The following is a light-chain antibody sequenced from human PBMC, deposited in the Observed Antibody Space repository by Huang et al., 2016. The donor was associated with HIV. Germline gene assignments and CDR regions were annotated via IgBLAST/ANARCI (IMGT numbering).Light chain of an antibody. CDR3: QQYYSYPAYT. J-gene: IGKJ2*01. Sequence: AIRITQSPSSLSASTGDRVTITCRASQGISSYLAWYQQKPGKAPKLLIYAASTLQSGVPARFSGSGSGTDFTLTISCLQSEDFATYYCQQYYSYPAYTFGQGTKLEIK. CDR1: QGISSY. CDR2: AAS. V-gene: IGKV1-8*01.